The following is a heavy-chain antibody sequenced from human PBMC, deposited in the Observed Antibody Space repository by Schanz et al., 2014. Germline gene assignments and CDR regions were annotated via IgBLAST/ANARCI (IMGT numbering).Heavy chain of an antibody. D-gene: IGHD5-12*01. CDR2: LYIRST. V-gene: IGHV3-NL1*01. Sequence: QVQLVESGGDVVQPGRSLRLSCAASGFTFSSYSMHWVRQAPGKGLECVSILYIRSTYYADSVKGRFTISRDNSKNMVFLQMNSLRVEDTAIYYCARDEGKDGYNLAFDVWGQGTLVTVSS. J-gene: IGHJ3*01. CDR1: GFTFSSYS. CDR3: ARDEGKDGYNLAFDV.